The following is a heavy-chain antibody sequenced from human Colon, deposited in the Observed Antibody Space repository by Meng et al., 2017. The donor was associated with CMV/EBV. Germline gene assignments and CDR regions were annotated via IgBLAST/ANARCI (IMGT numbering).Heavy chain of an antibody. V-gene: IGHV3-66*02. J-gene: IGHJ2*01. CDR2: IFGGGDT. Sequence: SCAGSGFTVSSNDMSWVRQAPGKGPEWVSGIFGGGDTYYADVVKGRFTISRDNSKNTLYLQMNALRAEDTALYYCASFKQQLVGGTYWYFDLWGPGTLVTVSS. CDR3: ASFKQQLVGGTYWYFDL. D-gene: IGHD6-13*01. CDR1: GFTVSSND.